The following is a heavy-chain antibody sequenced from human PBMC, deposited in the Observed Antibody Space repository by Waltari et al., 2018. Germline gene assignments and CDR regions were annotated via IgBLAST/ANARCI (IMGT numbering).Heavy chain of an antibody. D-gene: IGHD3-9*01. V-gene: IGHV4-34*01. CDR1: GGSFSGYY. CDR2: INHSGST. J-gene: IGHJ5*02. Sequence: QVQLQQWGAGLLKPSETLSLTCAVYGGSFSGYYWSWIRQPPGKGLEWIGEINHSGSTNYTPSLKSRGTISVDTSKNQFSLKLSSVTAADTAVYYCARTRMYYDILTGYYKYNWFDPWGQGTLVTVSS. CDR3: ARTRMYYDILTGYYKYNWFDP.